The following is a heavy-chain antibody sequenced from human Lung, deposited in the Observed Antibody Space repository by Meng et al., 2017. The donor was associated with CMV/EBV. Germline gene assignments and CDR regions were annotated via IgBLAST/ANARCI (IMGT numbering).Heavy chain of an antibody. J-gene: IGHJ6*02. Sequence: RQAPGKGLEWVSYISYSTTTYYADSVKGRFTISRDDAKNSLYLQMNRLRVEDTAVYYCARDSYGMDVWGQGXTVTVS. V-gene: IGHV3-69-1*01. CDR3: ARDSYGMDV. CDR2: ISYSTTT.